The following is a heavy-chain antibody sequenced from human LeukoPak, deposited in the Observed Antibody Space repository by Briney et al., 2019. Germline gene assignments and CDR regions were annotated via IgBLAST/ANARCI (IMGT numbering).Heavy chain of an antibody. D-gene: IGHD3-9*01. CDR2: ISGDGGCT. CDR3: AKDHYDILAGSTYYFDY. J-gene: IGHJ4*02. Sequence: GGSLRLSCPASGFTFDDYAMHWVRQAPGKGLEWVSLISGDGGCTWYADSVKGRFTVSRDNSKNSLYLRMNSLRTEDTALYYCAKDHYDILAGSTYYFDYWGQGTLVTVSP. CDR1: GFTFDDYA. V-gene: IGHV3-43*02.